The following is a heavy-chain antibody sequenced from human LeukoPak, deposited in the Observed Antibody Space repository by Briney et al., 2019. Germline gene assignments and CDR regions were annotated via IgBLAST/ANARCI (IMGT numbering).Heavy chain of an antibody. CDR1: GGSISSYY. CDR2: IYYSGST. CDR3: ARAYYYGSGSYYGFQYYFDY. Sequence: PSETLSLTCTVSGGSISSYYWSWIRQPPGKGLEWIGYIYYSGSTNYNPSLKSRVTISVDTSKNQFSLQLSSVTVADTAVYYCARAYYYGSGSYYGFQYYFDYWGQGTLVTVSS. D-gene: IGHD3-10*01. J-gene: IGHJ4*02. V-gene: IGHV4-59*08.